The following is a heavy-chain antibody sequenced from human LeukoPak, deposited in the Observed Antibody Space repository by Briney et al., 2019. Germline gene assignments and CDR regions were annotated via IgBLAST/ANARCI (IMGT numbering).Heavy chain of an antibody. Sequence: SETLSLTCTLSGGSIGDYYWSWTREPPGKGLAGIGYIDYSGSTNYNHSLKSRVAISLDTAKNQFSLKLSSVTAADTAVYYCARESGSTGYFSNFDYWGQGTLVTVSS. J-gene: IGHJ4*02. CDR1: GGSIGDYY. V-gene: IGHV4-59*01. D-gene: IGHD3-22*01. CDR3: ARESGSTGYFSNFDY. CDR2: IDYSGST.